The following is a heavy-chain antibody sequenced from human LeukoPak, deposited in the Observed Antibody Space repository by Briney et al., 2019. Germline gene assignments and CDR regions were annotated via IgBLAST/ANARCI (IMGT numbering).Heavy chain of an antibody. D-gene: IGHD3-10*01. CDR2: ISGSGGST. Sequence: PGGSLRLSCADSGVTFSRYAVSGVRHAPGEGLEWVSAISGSGGSTYYADSVKGRFTISRDNSKNTVYLQMNSLRAEDTAVYYCAKEGSYKGYYYMDVWGKGTTVTVSS. V-gene: IGHV3-23*01. CDR3: AKEGSYKGYYYMDV. J-gene: IGHJ6*03. CDR1: GVTFSRYA.